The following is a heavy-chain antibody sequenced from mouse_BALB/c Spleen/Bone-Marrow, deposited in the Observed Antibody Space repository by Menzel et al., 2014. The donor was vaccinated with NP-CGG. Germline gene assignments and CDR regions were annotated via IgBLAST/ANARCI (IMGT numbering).Heavy chain of an antibody. CDR2: IYPGDGET. D-gene: IGHD2-2*01. V-gene: IGHV1-80*01. CDR1: GYAFSSYW. Sequence: VKLMESGAELVRPGSSVKISCKASGYAFSSYWMTWVKQRPGQGLEWIGQIYPGDGETNYNGKFKGKATLTADKSSSTAYMQLSGLTPEDSAVYFCAKVTTGFAYWGQGTLVTVSA. J-gene: IGHJ3*01. CDR3: AKVTTGFAY.